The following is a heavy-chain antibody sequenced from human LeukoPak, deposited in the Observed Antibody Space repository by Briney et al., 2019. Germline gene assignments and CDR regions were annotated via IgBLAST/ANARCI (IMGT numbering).Heavy chain of an antibody. V-gene: IGHV3-23*01. CDR2: ISGSGGST. D-gene: IGHD3-10*01. Sequence: GGSLRLSCAASGFTFSSYAMSWVRQAPGKGLEWVSAISGSGGSTYCADSVKGRFTISRDNSKNTLYLQMNSLRAEDTAVYYCAKGAITMVRGVKVADYWGQGTLVTVSS. CDR1: GFTFSSYA. CDR3: AKGAITMVRGVKVADY. J-gene: IGHJ4*02.